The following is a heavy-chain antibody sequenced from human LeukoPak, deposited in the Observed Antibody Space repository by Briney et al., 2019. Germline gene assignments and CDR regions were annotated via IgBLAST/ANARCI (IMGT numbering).Heavy chain of an antibody. Sequence: SETLSLTCAVSGGSISSGGYSWSWIRQPPGKGLEWIGYIYHSGSTYCNPSLKSRVTISVDRSKNQFSLKLSSVTAADTAVYYCARVGSSYFDYWGQGTLVTVSS. J-gene: IGHJ4*02. CDR2: IYHSGST. CDR3: ARVGSSYFDY. V-gene: IGHV4-30-2*01. D-gene: IGHD1-26*01. CDR1: GGSISSGGYS.